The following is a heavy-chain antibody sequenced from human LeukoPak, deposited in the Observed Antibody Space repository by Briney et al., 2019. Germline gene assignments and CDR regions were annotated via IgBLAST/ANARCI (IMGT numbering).Heavy chain of an antibody. J-gene: IGHJ2*01. CDR2: IYTSGST. CDR3: ASQHYGSGSYYWYFDL. Sequence: SETLSLTCTVSGGSISSYYWSWIRQPAGKGLEWIGRIYTSGSTNYNPSLKSRVAMSVDTSKNQFSLKLSSVTAADTAVYYCASQHYGSGSYYWYFDLWGRGTLVTVSS. V-gene: IGHV4-4*07. D-gene: IGHD3-10*01. CDR1: GGSISSYY.